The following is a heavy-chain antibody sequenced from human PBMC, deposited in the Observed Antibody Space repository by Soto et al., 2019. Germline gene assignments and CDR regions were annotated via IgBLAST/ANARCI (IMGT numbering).Heavy chain of an antibody. V-gene: IGHV3-30-3*01. D-gene: IGHD2-2*01. Sequence: QVQLVESGGGVVQPGRSLRLSCAASGFTFSSYAMHWVRQAPGKGLEWVAVISYDGSNKYYADSVKGRFTISRDNSKNTLYLQMNSLRAEDTAVYYCARVGPMYQLLLYGGRANNWFDPWGQGTLVTVSS. J-gene: IGHJ5*02. CDR2: ISYDGSNK. CDR1: GFTFSSYA. CDR3: ARVGPMYQLLLYGGRANNWFDP.